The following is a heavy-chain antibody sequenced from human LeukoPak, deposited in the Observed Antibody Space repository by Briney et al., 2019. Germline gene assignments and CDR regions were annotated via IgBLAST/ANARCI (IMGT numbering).Heavy chain of an antibody. CDR1: GFTFSTYA. CDR2: ISYDGRNK. CDR3: ATGGLLWFGELSDY. D-gene: IGHD3-10*01. V-gene: IGHV3-30*04. Sequence: PGGSLRLSCAASGFTFSTYAMHWVRQAPGKGLEGVAVISYDGRNKYYADSVKGRFTISRDNSKSTLYLQMNSLRAEDTAVYYCATGGLLWFGELSDYWGQGTLVTVSS. J-gene: IGHJ4*02.